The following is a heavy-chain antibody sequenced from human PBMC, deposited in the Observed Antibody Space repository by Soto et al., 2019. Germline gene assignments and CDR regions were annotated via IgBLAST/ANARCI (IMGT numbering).Heavy chain of an antibody. J-gene: IGHJ4*02. V-gene: IGHV3-33*01. CDR1: GFTFSAYG. CDR2: IWRDGSNT. Sequence: QLQLVESGGGVVQPGRSLRLSCAVSGFTFSAYGMHWVRQAPGTGLEWVALIWRDGSNTYYSDSVKGRFTISRDNSKNTMYLQMNSLRADDLAVYYCAGDLSKGGYFDYWGQGTLVTVSS. CDR3: AGDLSKGGYFDY.